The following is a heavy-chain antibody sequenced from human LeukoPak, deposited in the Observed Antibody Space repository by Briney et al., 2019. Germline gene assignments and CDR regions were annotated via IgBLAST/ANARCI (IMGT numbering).Heavy chain of an antibody. Sequence: PGGSLRLTCAASGFTFSDYYMSWISQAPGKGLERVSYISSSGSTIYYADSVKGRFTISRDNAKNSLYLQMNSLRAEDTAVYYCAKTSGWPYYFDYWGQGTLVTVSS. CDR2: ISSSGSTI. J-gene: IGHJ4*02. CDR3: AKTSGWPYYFDY. V-gene: IGHV3-11*01. D-gene: IGHD6-19*01. CDR1: GFTFSDYY.